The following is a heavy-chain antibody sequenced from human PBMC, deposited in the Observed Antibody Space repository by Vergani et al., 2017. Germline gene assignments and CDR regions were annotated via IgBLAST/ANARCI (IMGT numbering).Heavy chain of an antibody. CDR2: IYYSGST. CDR1: GGSVSSGSYY. D-gene: IGHD4-17*01. J-gene: IGHJ4*02. CDR3: ARGGIYGDYLNFDY. Sequence: QVQLQESGPGLVKPSETLSLTCTVSGGSVSSGSYYWSWIRQPPGKGLEWIGYIYYSGSTNYNPSLKSRVTISVDTSKNQFSLKLSSVTAADTAAYYCARGGIYGDYLNFDYWGQGTLVTVSS. V-gene: IGHV4-61*01.